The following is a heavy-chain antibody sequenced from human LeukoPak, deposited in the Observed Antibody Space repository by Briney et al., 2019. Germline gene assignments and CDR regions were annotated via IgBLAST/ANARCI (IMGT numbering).Heavy chain of an antibody. Sequence: SETLSLTCTVSGGSISNTDYYWTWIRQPAGKGLEWIGRFYSGGNTHYNPSLESRVTISADTSMSQFSLKLTSVTAADTAVYYCARAKTDGNFDYWGQGTLVTVSS. J-gene: IGHJ4*02. V-gene: IGHV4-61*10. CDR3: ARAKTDGNFDY. CDR2: FYSGGNT. CDR1: GGSISNTDYY. D-gene: IGHD1-14*01.